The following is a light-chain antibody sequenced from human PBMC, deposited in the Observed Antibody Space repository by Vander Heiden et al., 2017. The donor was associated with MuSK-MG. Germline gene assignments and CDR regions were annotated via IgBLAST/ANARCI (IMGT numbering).Light chain of an antibody. V-gene: IGLV2-14*01. J-gene: IGLJ2*01. Sequence: QSALAQPASVSGSPGQSITISCTGAISDIGGYNYVSWYQQHAGKVPKLIIYEVTNRPSGVSDRFSGSKSGNTASLTITDLQAGDEAEYYCSSQTDNTTPVVFGGGTKLTVL. CDR1: ISDIGGYNY. CDR3: SSQTDNTTPVV. CDR2: EVT.